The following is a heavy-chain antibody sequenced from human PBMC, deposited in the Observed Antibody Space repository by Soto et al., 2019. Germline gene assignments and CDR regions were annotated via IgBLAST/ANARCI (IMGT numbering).Heavy chain of an antibody. J-gene: IGHJ6*02. CDR1: GGSISSYY. D-gene: IGHD6-6*01. V-gene: IGHV4-59*01. CDR3: AGSIAARPGGYGTDV. CDR2: IYYSGST. Sequence: TLSLTCTVSGGSISSYYWSWIRQPPGKGLEWIGYIYYSGSTNYNPSLKSRVTISVDTSKNQFSLKLSSVTAADTAVYYCAGSIAARPGGYGTDVWGQGTTVTVSS.